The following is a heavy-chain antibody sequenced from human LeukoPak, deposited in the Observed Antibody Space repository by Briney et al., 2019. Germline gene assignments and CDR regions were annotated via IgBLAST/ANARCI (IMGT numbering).Heavy chain of an antibody. CDR3: ARDGAGVVRGVIITPVHDAFDI. Sequence: NTSETLSLTCTVSGGSISSGNYYWSWLRQPAGKGLEWIGRIYTSGSTNYNPSLKSRVTMSVDTSKNQFSLKLSSVAAADTAVYYCARDGAGVVRGVIITPVHDAFDIWGQGTMVTVSS. CDR2: IYTSGST. J-gene: IGHJ3*02. V-gene: IGHV4-61*02. D-gene: IGHD3-10*01. CDR1: GGSISSGNYY.